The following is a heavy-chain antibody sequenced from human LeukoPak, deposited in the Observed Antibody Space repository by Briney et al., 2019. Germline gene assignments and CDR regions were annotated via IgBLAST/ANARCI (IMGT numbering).Heavy chain of an antibody. CDR3: AKGDLYVGFDY. V-gene: IGHV3-30*02. Sequence: GGSLRLSCAVSGCTFSSYGMHWVRQAPGKGLEWVSFIRYDGSKKYFADSVKGRFTISRDNSKNTLYLQMNTLRAEDTAVYYCAKGDLYVGFDYWGQGNLVTVSS. CDR1: GCTFSSYG. J-gene: IGHJ4*02. CDR2: IRYDGSKK. D-gene: IGHD3-16*01.